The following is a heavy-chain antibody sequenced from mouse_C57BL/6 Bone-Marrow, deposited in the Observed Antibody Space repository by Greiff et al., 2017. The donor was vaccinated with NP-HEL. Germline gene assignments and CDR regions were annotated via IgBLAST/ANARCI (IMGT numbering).Heavy chain of an antibody. J-gene: IGHJ2*01. CDR2: ISNGGGST. Sequence: EVKVVESGGGLVQPGGSLKLSCAASGFTFSDYYMYWVRQTPEKRLEWVAYISNGGGSTYYPDTVKGRFTISRDNAKNTLYLQMSRLKSEDTAMYYCARQISSYDGYYLDYWGQGTTLTVSS. V-gene: IGHV5-12*01. CDR3: ARQISSYDGYYLDY. D-gene: IGHD2-3*01. CDR1: GFTFSDYY.